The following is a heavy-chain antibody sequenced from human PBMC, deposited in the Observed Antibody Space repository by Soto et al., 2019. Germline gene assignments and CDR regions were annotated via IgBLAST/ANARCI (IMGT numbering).Heavy chain of an antibody. J-gene: IGHJ6*02. D-gene: IGHD2-15*01. Sequence: SETLSLTCAVYGGSFSGYYWSWIRQPPGKGLEWIGEINHSGSTNYNPSLKSRVAISVDTSKNQFSLKLSSATAADTAVYYCARGAARSIGYYYYYYGMDVWGQGTTVTVSS. CDR2: INHSGST. V-gene: IGHV4-34*01. CDR1: GGSFSGYY. CDR3: ARGAARSIGYYYYYYGMDV.